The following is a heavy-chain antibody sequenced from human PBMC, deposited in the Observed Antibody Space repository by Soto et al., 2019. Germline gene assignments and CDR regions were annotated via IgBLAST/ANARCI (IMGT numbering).Heavy chain of an antibody. J-gene: IGHJ4*02. D-gene: IGHD5-18*01. Sequence: GGSLRLSCAASGFTFSSYAMHWVRQAPGKGLEWVAVISYDGSNKYYADSVKGRFTISRDNSKNTLYLQMNSLRAEDTAVYYCAREMDTCFDYRGQGTLVTVSS. CDR3: AREMDTCFDY. V-gene: IGHV3-30-3*01. CDR2: ISYDGSNK. CDR1: GFTFSSYA.